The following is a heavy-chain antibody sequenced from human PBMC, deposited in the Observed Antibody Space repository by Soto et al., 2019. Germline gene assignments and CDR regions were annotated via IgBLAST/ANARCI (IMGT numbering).Heavy chain of an antibody. V-gene: IGHV4-4*02. D-gene: IGHD6-13*01. J-gene: IGHJ4*02. CDR1: GVSISSHDW. CDR3: ATKDTSRFY. CDR2: SHQSGDT. Sequence: QVQLQESGPGLVKPSGTLSLTCAVSGVSISSHDWWTWVRQPPGKGLEWIGESHQSGDTNYNSSLDSRVTISVDTSKNQFSRNLSSVTVADTAVYYCATKDTSRFYRGQGTLVTVSS.